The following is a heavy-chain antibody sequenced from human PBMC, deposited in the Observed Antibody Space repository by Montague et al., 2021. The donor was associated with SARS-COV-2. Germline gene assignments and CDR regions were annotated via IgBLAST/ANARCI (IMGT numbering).Heavy chain of an antibody. Sequence: PALVKPTHTLTPTCTFSGFSLTTGGMYVSWIRQPPGKALEWLARIDWDDDKYYSASLKTRLTISEDTSKNQVFLTMTDLDPLDTGTYYCARTDGFNLLGFDSWGQGTLVAVSS. V-gene: IGHV2-70*11. CDR3: ARTDGFNLLGFDS. CDR1: GFSLTTGGMY. D-gene: IGHD5-24*01. CDR2: IDWDDDK. J-gene: IGHJ4*02.